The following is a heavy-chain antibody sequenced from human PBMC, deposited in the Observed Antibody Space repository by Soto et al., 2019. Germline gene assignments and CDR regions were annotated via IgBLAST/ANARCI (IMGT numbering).Heavy chain of an antibody. Sequence: GGSLRLSCAASGFTFSSYSMNWVRQDQGKGLEWVSYISSSSSTIYYADSVKVRFTISRDNAKISLYLQMNSLRSDDKAGYFCAIDRLEYCSSTSCLPDAFDIWGQETMVTVSS. J-gene: IGHJ3*02. CDR3: AIDRLEYCSSTSCLPDAFDI. CDR1: GFTFSSYS. D-gene: IGHD2-2*01. V-gene: IGHV3-48*01. CDR2: ISSSSSTI.